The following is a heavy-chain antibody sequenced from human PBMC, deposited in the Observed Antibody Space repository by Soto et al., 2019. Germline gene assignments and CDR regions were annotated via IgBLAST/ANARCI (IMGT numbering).Heavy chain of an antibody. D-gene: IGHD3-16*02. CDR1: GVTFSNYA. CDR2: ITETGDAT. J-gene: IGHJ4*02. Sequence: GGSLRLSCGASGVTFSNYAMSWVRQAPEKGLEWVSTITETGDATSYADSVKGRFTISRDNSKKTLYLQMNSLRVEDTALYYCAVRGTYRSFDYWGQGTLVTVSS. CDR3: AVRGTYRSFDY. V-gene: IGHV3-23*01.